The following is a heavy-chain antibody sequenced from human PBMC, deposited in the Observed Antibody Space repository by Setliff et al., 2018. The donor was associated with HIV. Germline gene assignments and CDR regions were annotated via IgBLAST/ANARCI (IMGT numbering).Heavy chain of an antibody. Sequence: RGSLRLSCAASGFTTSSFSMYWVRQAPGKGLVWVSRDNSDGSSTNYADSVKGRFTMSRDNAKNTLHLQMNSLRAEDTALYYCARGDQTGYYRTYFYYMDLWGKGATVTVSS. J-gene: IGHJ6*03. CDR2: DNSDGSST. CDR3: ARGDQTGYYRTYFYYMDL. CDR1: GFTTSSFS. V-gene: IGHV3-74*01. D-gene: IGHD3-9*01.